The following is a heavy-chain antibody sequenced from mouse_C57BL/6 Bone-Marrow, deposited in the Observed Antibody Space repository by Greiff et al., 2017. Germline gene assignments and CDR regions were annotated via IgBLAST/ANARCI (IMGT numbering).Heavy chain of an antibody. V-gene: IGHV1-26*01. CDR2: INPNNGGT. CDR1: GYTFTDYY. CDR3: ARRMYHTREWYFDV. J-gene: IGHJ1*03. D-gene: IGHD5-1*01. Sequence: VQLQQSGPELVKPGASVKISCKASGYTFTDYYMNWVKQSHGQSLEWIGDINPNNGGTSYNQKFKGKATLTVDQSSSTAYMELRSLTSEDSAVXYCARRMYHTREWYFDVWGTGTTVTVSS.